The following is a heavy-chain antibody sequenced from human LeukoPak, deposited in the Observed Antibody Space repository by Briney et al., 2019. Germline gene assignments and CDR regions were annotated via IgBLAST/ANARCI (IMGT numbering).Heavy chain of an antibody. CDR3: VRDVGVGTGIYYYFDY. J-gene: IGHJ4*02. V-gene: IGHV3-33*01. Sequence: GXSLQISCAASGFTFGSYAMHWVRQAPGKGLEWVGLVSYDGGNTYDGDSVRGRFSISRDNSKNTVYLQMNSPRADDSAVYYCVRDVGVGTGIYYYFDYWGQGTLVTVSS. D-gene: IGHD2-8*02. CDR2: VSYDGGNT. CDR1: GFTFGSYA.